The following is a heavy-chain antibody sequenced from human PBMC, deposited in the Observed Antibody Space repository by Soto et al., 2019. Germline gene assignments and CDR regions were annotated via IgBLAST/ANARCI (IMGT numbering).Heavy chain of an antibody. CDR3: ARDRGAGRENYFGMDV. CDR1: GFTFDLNG. V-gene: IGHV3-30-3*01. CDR2: ISYDGSDK. J-gene: IGHJ6*02. Sequence: QMQLVESGGGVVQLGRSLRLSCVASGFTFDLNGLHWVRQAPGKGLEWVTVISYDGSDKYYADSLKGRVTVSRDNSKNTLYLHMDSLRTEDTAIYYCARDRGAGRENYFGMDVWGQGTTVTVSS. D-gene: IGHD3-10*01.